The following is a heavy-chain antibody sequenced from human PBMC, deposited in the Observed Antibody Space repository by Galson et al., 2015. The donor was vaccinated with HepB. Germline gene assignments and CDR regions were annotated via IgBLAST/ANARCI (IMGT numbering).Heavy chain of an antibody. V-gene: IGHV1-46*01. D-gene: IGHD3-16*01. CDR2: INPSGGST. CDR1: GYTFTSYY. J-gene: IGHJ6*02. CDR3: ARTPGGFAYKYGMDV. Sequence: QSGAEVKKPGASVKVSCKASGYTFTSYYMHWVRQAPGQGLEWMGIINPSGGSTSYAQKFQGRVTMTRDTSTSTVYMELSSLRSEDTAVYYCARTPGGFAYKYGMDVWGQGTTVTVSS.